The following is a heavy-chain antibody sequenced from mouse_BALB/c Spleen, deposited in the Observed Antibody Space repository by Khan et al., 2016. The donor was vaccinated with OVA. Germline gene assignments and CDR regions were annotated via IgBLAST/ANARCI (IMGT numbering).Heavy chain of an antibody. V-gene: IGHV3-5*02. J-gene: IGHJ1*01. D-gene: IGHD1-1*01. CDR3: ARNYSSLYWYFDF. CDR2: ITYSGTI. CDR1: GISITTGNYR. Sequence: EVQLQESGPGLVKPSQTVSLTCTVTGISITTGNYRWSWIRQFPGNKLEWIGNITYSGTITYNPSLTSRTTITRDTSKSQFFLEMNSLTAEDTATYYCARNYSSLYWYFDFWGEGTTVTVSS.